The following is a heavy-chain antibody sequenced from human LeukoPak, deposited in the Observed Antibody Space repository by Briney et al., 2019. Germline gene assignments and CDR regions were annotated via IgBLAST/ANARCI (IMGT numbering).Heavy chain of an antibody. D-gene: IGHD3-3*01. CDR3: ARGALFLEWLLLPFDY. CDR2: ISYDGSNK. CDR1: GFTFSSYA. V-gene: IGHV3-30-3*01. J-gene: IGHJ4*02. Sequence: GGSLRLSCAASGFTFSSYAMHWVRQAPGKGLEWVAVISYDGSNKYYADSVKGRFTISRDNSKNTLYLQMNSLRAEDTAAYYCARGALFLEWLLLPFDYWGQGTLVTVSS.